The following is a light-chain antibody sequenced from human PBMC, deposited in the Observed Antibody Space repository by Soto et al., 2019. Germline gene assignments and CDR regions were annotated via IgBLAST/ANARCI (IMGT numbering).Light chain of an antibody. CDR3: QQYGGSPQT. CDR1: QSVSNY. V-gene: IGKV3-20*01. CDR2: VAS. J-gene: IGKJ1*01. Sequence: EIVLTQSPGTLSLSPGERATLSCRASQSVSNYLAWYQQKPGQAPRLLIYVASSRATGIPDRFSGSGSGTVFPFTISRLEPEDFAVYYCQQYGGSPQTFGKGTKVDIK.